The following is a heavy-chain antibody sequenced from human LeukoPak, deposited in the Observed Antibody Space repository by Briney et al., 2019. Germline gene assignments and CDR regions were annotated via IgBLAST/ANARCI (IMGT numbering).Heavy chain of an antibody. CDR3: ARREPPPGDAFDI. D-gene: IGHD1-14*01. J-gene: IGHJ3*02. V-gene: IGHV4-59*08. CDR2: IYYSGST. Sequence: PSETLSLTCTVSGGSISSYYWSWIRQPPGKGLEWTGYIYYSGSTNYNPSLKSRVTISVDTSKNQFSLKLSSVTAADTAVYYCARREPPPGDAFDIWGQGTMVTVSS. CDR1: GGSISSYY.